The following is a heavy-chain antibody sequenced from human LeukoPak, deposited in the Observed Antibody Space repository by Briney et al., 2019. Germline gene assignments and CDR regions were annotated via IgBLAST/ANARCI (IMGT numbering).Heavy chain of an antibody. CDR1: GFTFKNYW. J-gene: IGHJ4*02. Sequence: GGSLRLSCAASGFTFKNYWMSWVRQAPGKGLEWVANIKHDGSDKYHVDFVKGRFTISRDNAKNSLYLQMNSLRVEDTAVYYCARDRDSSDYWGQGTLVVVSS. D-gene: IGHD6-13*01. CDR3: ARDRDSSDY. CDR2: IKHDGSDK. V-gene: IGHV3-7*01.